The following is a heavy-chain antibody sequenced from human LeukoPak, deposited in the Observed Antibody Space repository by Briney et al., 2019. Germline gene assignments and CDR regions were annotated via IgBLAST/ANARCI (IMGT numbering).Heavy chain of an antibody. D-gene: IGHD1-26*01. CDR2: ITGSDGTS. Sequence: PGGSLRLSCVASGFTFTNYAMSWVRQAPGKGLEWVSAITGSDGTSHYADSVKGRFTISRDNSKNSLYLQMNSLRAEDTAVYYCARDSGRSRWELLGFDYWGQGTLVTVSS. J-gene: IGHJ4*02. CDR1: GFTFTNYA. CDR3: ARDSGRSRWELLGFDY. V-gene: IGHV3-23*01.